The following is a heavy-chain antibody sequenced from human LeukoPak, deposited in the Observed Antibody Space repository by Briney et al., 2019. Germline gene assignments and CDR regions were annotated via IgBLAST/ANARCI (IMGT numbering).Heavy chain of an antibody. J-gene: IGHJ6*03. CDR1: GGSISSYY. V-gene: IGHV4-59*01. CDR2: IYYSGGT. D-gene: IGHD3-10*01. Sequence: SETLSLTCTVSGGSISSYYWSWIRQPPGKGLEWIGYIYYSGGTNYNPSLKSRVTISVDTSKNQFSLKLRSVTAADTAVYYCGRVEEGYGSGRREKYYYYYMDVWGKGTTVTISS. CDR3: GRVEEGYGSGRREKYYYYYMDV.